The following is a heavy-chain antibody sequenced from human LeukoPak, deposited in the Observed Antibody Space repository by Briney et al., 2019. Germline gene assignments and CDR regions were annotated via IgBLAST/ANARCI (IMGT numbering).Heavy chain of an antibody. Sequence: ASVKVSCKASGYTFTGYSMHWVRQAPGQGLERMGWINPNSGGTKYAQKFQGRVTMTRDTSISTAYMELSRLRSDDTAVYYCARDKGYGSGSLYAMDVWGQGTTVTV. CDR3: ARDKGYGSGSLYAMDV. J-gene: IGHJ6*02. D-gene: IGHD3-10*01. CDR2: INPNSGGT. V-gene: IGHV1-2*02. CDR1: GYTFTGYS.